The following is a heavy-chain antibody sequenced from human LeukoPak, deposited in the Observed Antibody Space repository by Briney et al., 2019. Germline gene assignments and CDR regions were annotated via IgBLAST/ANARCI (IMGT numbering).Heavy chain of an antibody. V-gene: IGHV4-61*01. J-gene: IGHJ1*01. D-gene: IGHD3-22*01. CDR1: GGSIRSGSYY. CDR3: ARLKYYYDSSGYRAEYFQH. Sequence: TSETLSLTCTVSGGSIRSGSYYWSWIRQPPGKGLEWIGYIYYSGSTNYNPSLKSRVTISVYTSKNQFSLKLSSVTAADTAVYYCARLKYYYDSSGYRAEYFQHWGQGTLVTVSS. CDR2: IYYSGST.